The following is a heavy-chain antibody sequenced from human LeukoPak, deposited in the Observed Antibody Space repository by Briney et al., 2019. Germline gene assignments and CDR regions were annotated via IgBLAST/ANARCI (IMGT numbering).Heavy chain of an antibody. D-gene: IGHD1-26*01. Sequence: GGSLRLSCLASKFTFNNYAMTWVRQAPGKGLEWVSSISGSGDNMDYADSVKGRFTISRDNSENTLYLQMNSLRGEDTAVYICAKDGGTYPYFLDVWGKGTTVIVSS. J-gene: IGHJ6*03. CDR3: AKDGGTYPYFLDV. V-gene: IGHV3-23*01. CDR1: KFTFNNYA. CDR2: ISGSGDNM.